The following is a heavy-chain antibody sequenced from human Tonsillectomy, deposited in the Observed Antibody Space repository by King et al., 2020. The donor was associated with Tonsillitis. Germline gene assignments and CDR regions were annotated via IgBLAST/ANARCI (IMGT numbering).Heavy chain of an antibody. Sequence: QLQESGPGLVKPSQTLSLTCAVSGGSISSSDHSWSWIRQPPGKRLEWIGFIFYTGNTRYNPSLKSRVTMAVDTSKNQFSLNLNSVTAADTAVYHCVREGYGSGIYTQYWGQGILVTVSS. CDR2: IFYTGNT. CDR3: VREGYGSGIYTQY. J-gene: IGHJ4*02. CDR1: GGSISSSDHS. V-gene: IGHV4-30-4*07. D-gene: IGHD3-10*01.